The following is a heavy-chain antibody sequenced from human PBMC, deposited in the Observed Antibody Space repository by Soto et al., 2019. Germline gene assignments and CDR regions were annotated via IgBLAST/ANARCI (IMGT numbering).Heavy chain of an antibody. D-gene: IGHD3-16*02. Sequence: SETLSFTCTVSGGSISSYYWSWIRQPPGKGLEWIGYIYYSGSTNYNPSLKSRVTISVDTSKNQFSLKLSSVTAADTAVYYCARAGSGVIVIPPDYWGHGTLVTVSS. CDR1: GGSISSYY. CDR3: ARAGSGVIVIPPDY. J-gene: IGHJ4*01. CDR2: IYYSGST. V-gene: IGHV4-59*01.